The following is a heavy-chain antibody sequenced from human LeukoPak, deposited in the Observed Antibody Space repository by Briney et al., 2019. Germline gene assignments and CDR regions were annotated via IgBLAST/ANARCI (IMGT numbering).Heavy chain of an antibody. V-gene: IGHV4-39*07. CDR2: IFSSGST. J-gene: IGHJ4*02. CDR1: HGSINSSIYY. Sequence: PSETLSLTCTVSHGSINSSIYYWAWIRQPPGRGLEWIASIFSSGSTYYNPSLKSRVTISVDTSKNQFSLKLSSVTAADTAVYYCARGWRHDYWGQGTLVTVSS. D-gene: IGHD2-15*01. CDR3: ARGWRHDY.